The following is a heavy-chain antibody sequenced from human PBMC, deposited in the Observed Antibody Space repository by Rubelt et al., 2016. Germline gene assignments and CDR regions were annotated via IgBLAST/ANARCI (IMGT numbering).Heavy chain of an antibody. D-gene: IGHD4-23*01. CDR1: GFTFSSYG. CDR2: ISNNGNSI. CDR3: ARDGGGNFFDAAFH. V-gene: IGHV3-64*04. Sequence: GGGLVQPGGSLRLSCSASGFTFSSYGMHWVRQAPGKGLEYVSAISNNGNSIYYADSVRGRFTISRDTSKSTLYLQLHSLTAEDTAMYYCARDGGGNFFDAAFHWGQGALVTVSS. J-gene: IGHJ4*02.